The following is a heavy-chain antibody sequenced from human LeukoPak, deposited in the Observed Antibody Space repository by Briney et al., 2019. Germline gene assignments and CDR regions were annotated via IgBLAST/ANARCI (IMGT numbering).Heavy chain of an antibody. V-gene: IGHV3-23*01. CDR2: ISGSGGTT. J-gene: IGHJ4*02. CDR1: GFIFSSYA. D-gene: IGHD5-12*01. CDR3: ARGLSGYHNT. Sequence: GGSLRPSCAASGFIFSSYAMSWVRQAPGKGLEWVSAISGSGGTTYYANSVKGRFTISRDNSKNTLYLQMNSLRAEDTAVYYCARGLSGYHNTGGQGTLVTVSS.